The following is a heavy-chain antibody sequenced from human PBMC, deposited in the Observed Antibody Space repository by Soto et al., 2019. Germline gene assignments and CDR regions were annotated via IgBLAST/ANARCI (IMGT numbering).Heavy chain of an antibody. J-gene: IGHJ4*02. D-gene: IGHD4-17*01. Sequence: ASVKVSCKASGYTFTGYCMHWVRQAPGQGLEWMGWINPNSGGTNYAQKFQGWVTMTRDTSISPAYLELSRLRSDDTAVYYCARDLGVYADAVRVFDYWGQGTLVTVSS. CDR2: INPNSGGT. V-gene: IGHV1-2*04. CDR1: GYTFTGYC. CDR3: ARDLGVYADAVRVFDY.